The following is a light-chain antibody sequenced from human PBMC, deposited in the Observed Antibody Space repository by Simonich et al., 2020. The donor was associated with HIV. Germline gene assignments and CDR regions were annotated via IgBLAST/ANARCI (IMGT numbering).Light chain of an antibody. Sequence: DIVMTQSPDSLAVSLGESATINCKSSQSVLYSSKNKNYLAWYQQKPGQPPKLLIYWASTRESGVPDRFSGSGSGTDFTLTISSLQAEDVAVYYCQQYYSTPTFGQGTKLEIK. CDR1: QSVLYSSKNKNY. CDR2: WAS. J-gene: IGKJ2*01. V-gene: IGKV4-1*01. CDR3: QQYYSTPT.